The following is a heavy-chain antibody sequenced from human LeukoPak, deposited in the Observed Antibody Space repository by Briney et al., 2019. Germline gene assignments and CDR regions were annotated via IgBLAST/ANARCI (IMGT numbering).Heavy chain of an antibody. Sequence: GGSLRLSCAASGFTFSSHWMSWVRQAPGKGLECVANINQDGSEKYYVDSVKGRFTISRDNAKNSLYLQMNSLRAEDTAVYYYARSVNRYWGQGTLVTVSS. V-gene: IGHV3-7*01. D-gene: IGHD3-22*01. CDR2: INQDGSEK. J-gene: IGHJ4*02. CDR3: ARSVNRY. CDR1: GFTFSSHW.